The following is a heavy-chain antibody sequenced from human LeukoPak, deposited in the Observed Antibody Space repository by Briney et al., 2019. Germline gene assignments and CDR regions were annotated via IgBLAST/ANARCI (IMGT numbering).Heavy chain of an antibody. CDR1: GFTFDDYT. V-gene: IGHV3-43*01. J-gene: IGHJ5*02. CDR2: TSWDGGST. Sequence: GGSLRLSCAASGFTFDDYTMHWVRQAPGKGLEWVSLTSWDGGSTYYADSVKGRFTISGDNSKNSLYLQMNSLKTEDTAVYYCTTEGPYSSSPWGQGTLVTVSS. D-gene: IGHD6-6*01. CDR3: TTEGPYSSSP.